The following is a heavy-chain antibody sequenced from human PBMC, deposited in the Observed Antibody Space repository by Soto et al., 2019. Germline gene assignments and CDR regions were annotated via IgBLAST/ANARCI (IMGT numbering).Heavy chain of an antibody. J-gene: IGHJ3*02. D-gene: IGHD4-17*01. V-gene: IGHV3-48*02. CDR2: ISSSSSTI. CDR1: GFTFSSYS. Sequence: GGSLRLSCAASGFTFSSYSMNWVRQAPGKGLEWASYISSSSSTIYYADSVKGRFTISRDNSKNSLYLQMNSLRDEDTAVYYCARVDYGDYVGAFEIWGQGTMVTVSS. CDR3: ARVDYGDYVGAFEI.